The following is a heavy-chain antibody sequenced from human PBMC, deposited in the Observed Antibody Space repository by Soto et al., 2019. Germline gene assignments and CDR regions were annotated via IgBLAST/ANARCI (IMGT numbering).Heavy chain of an antibody. CDR2: ISGSGGST. V-gene: IGHV3-23*01. CDR3: AKATPTIVGATYFDY. CDR1: GFTFSSYA. J-gene: IGHJ4*02. D-gene: IGHD1-26*01. Sequence: GFLRLSCAASGFTFSSYAMSWVRQAPGKGLEWVSAISGSGGSTYYADSVKGRFTISRDNSKNTLYLQMNSLRAEDTAVYCCAKATPTIVGATYFDYWGQGTLVTVSS.